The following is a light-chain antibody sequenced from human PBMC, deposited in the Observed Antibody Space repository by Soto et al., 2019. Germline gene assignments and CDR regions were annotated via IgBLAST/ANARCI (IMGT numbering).Light chain of an antibody. CDR3: DSYTSSRAYV. V-gene: IGLV2-14*01. J-gene: IGLJ1*01. CDR1: XSDVGGYNY. Sequence: QSVLTQPASVSGSPGQSITISCTGTXSDVGGYNYVSWYQQQAGKAPKLIIHEVSNRPSGVSNRFSGSKSGNTASLTISGLQAEDEADYYCDSYTSSRAYVFGIGNKVTVL. CDR2: EVS.